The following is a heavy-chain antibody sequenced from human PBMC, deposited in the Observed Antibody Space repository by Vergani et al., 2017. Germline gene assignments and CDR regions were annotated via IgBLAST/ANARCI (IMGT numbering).Heavy chain of an antibody. CDR1: GFTFSSYS. CDR3: ARLQRVAAHDAFDI. CDR2: ISSSSSYI. D-gene: IGHD2-15*01. J-gene: IGHJ3*02. Sequence: EVQLVESGGVVVQPGGSLRLSCAASGFTFSSYSMNWVRQAPGKGLEWVSSISSSSSYIYYADSVKVRFTISRDNAKNSLYLQMNSLRAEDTAVYYCARLQRVAAHDAFDIWGQGTMVTVSS. V-gene: IGHV3-21*01.